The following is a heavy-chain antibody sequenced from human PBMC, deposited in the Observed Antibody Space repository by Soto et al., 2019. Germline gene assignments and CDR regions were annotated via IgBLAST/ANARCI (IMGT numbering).Heavy chain of an antibody. Sequence: GSLRLSGAASGFTFSIYGMHWVRQAPGKGLEWVALISYDGSTKFYADSVKGRFTISRDNSKSTLNLEMNSLSAEDTAVYFCSKDAKKYHHYNHGMDVWGQGTTVTVSS. CDR2: ISYDGSTK. J-gene: IGHJ6*02. D-gene: IGHD2-2*01. V-gene: IGHV3-30*18. CDR3: SKDAKKYHHYNHGMDV. CDR1: GFTFSIYG.